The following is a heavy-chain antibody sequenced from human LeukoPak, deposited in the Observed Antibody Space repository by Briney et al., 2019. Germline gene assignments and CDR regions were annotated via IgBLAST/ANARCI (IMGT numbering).Heavy chain of an antibody. D-gene: IGHD3-10*01. CDR1: GYTFTDYY. CDR2: INPSGGST. CDR3: ARGGGYYGSGSYYYMDV. V-gene: IGHV1-46*01. J-gene: IGHJ6*03. Sequence: GASVTVSCKASGYTFTDYYIHWVRQAPGQGLEWMGVINPSGGSTSYAQKFQGRVTMTRDTSTSTLYMELSSLRSEDTAVYYCARGGGYYGSGSYYYMDVWGKGTTVTISS.